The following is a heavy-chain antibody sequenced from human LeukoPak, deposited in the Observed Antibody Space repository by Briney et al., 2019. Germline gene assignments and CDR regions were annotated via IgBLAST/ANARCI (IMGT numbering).Heavy chain of an antibody. CDR1: GFIFSNYW. J-gene: IGHJ4*02. Sequence: PGGSLRLSCAASGFIFSNYWMSWVRQAPGKGLEWVANIKEDGSESHYVDSVKGRFTISRDNAKNSLYLQMNDLRAEDTAVYYCATFIDYWGQGTLVTVSS. CDR3: ATFIDY. V-gene: IGHV3-7*01. D-gene: IGHD1-26*01. CDR2: IKEDGSES.